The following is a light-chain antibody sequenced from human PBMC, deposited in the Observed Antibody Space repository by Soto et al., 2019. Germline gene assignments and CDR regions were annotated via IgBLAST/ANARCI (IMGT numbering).Light chain of an antibody. Sequence: EIVLTQSPGTLSLSPGERATLSCRASQSVSSSFLAWYQQKPGQAPRLLIYGASSRDTGIPDRFSGSGSGTDFTLTISGLEPEDFAVYYCQQYDSSPVTFGQGTKVEI. CDR3: QQYDSSPVT. V-gene: IGKV3-20*01. CDR1: QSVSSSF. J-gene: IGKJ1*01. CDR2: GAS.